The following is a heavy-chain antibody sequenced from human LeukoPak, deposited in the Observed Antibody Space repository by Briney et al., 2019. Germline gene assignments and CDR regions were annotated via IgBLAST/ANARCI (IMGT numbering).Heavy chain of an antibody. V-gene: IGHV3-33*01. CDR3: ARSEAVAWSFDL. D-gene: IGHD6-19*01. CDR2: IWYAGSNE. J-gene: IGHJ2*01. CDR1: GFTFTSYA. Sequence: PGGSLRLSCAASGFTFTSYAMHWVRQAPGKGLEWVAVIWYAGSNEYYAESVKGRFTISRDNSRNTLYLQMNSLRAEDTAVYYCARSEAVAWSFDLWGRGTLVTVSS.